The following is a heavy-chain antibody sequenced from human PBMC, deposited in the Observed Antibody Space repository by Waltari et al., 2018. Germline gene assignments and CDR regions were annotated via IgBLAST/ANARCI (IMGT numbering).Heavy chain of an antibody. J-gene: IGHJ6*02. Sequence: QVQLVQSGAEVKKPGASVKVSCKASGYTFTSYYMHWVRQAPGQGLEWMGIINPRGGSTSYAQKFQGRVTMTRDTSTSTVYMELSSLRSEDTAVYYCASIRAAALKVDYYYYYGMDVWGQGTTVTVSS. V-gene: IGHV1-46*01. CDR2: INPRGGST. D-gene: IGHD6-13*01. CDR1: GYTFTSYY. CDR3: ASIRAAALKVDYYYYYGMDV.